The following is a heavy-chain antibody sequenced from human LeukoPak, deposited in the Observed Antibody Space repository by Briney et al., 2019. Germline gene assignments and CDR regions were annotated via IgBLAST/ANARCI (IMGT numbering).Heavy chain of an antibody. CDR3: ARVGYYYDSSGYLTYYYYYMDV. CDR2: ISSSGSTI. D-gene: IGHD3-22*01. CDR1: GFTFSSYE. J-gene: IGHJ6*03. Sequence: GGSLRLSCAASGFTFSSYEMNWVRQAPGKGLEWVSYISSSGSTIYYADSVKGRFTISRDNSKNTLYLQMNSLRAEDTAVYYCARVGYYYDSSGYLTYYYYYMDVWGKGTTVTVSS. V-gene: IGHV3-48*03.